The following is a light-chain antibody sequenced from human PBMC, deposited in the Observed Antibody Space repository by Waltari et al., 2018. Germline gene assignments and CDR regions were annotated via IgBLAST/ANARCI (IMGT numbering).Light chain of an antibody. Sequence: IQMTQSPSSLTASVGDKVTITCQASQSVGTSLAWYQQKPGKAPRPLIYKASNLESGVPSRFSGTGSGTDFTLIITSLQPEDFATYSCQQFYSLSFTFGPGTKLDI. V-gene: IGKV1-13*02. CDR1: QSVGTS. CDR2: KAS. CDR3: QQFYSLSFT. J-gene: IGKJ3*01.